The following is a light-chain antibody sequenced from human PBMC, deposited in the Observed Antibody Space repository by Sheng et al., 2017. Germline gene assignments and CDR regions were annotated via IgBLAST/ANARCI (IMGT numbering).Light chain of an antibody. CDR1: SSDVGSYNL. V-gene: IGLV2-23*01. CDR2: EAI. Sequence: QSALTQPASVSGSPGQSITISCTGTSSDVGSYNLVSWYQHHPGKAPKLLIYEAIKRPSGISNRFSGSKSAKTASLTISGLQFEDEADYHCSSHSGREFGGGTKLTV. J-gene: IGLJ3*02. CDR3: SSHSGRE.